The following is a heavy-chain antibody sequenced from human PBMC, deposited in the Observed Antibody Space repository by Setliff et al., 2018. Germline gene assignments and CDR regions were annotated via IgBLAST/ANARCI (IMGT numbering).Heavy chain of an antibody. CDR1: GGSFSGYY. V-gene: IGHV4-34*01. D-gene: IGHD3-10*01. J-gene: IGHJ5*02. CDR2: INHSGST. Sequence: SETLSLTCAVYGGSFSGYYWSWIRQPPGKGLEWIGEINHSGSTNYNPSLKSRVNISVDTSKNQLPLKLSSVTAAGADVYYCPRGKGSWVLLRWFDPWGQGTLVTVSS. CDR3: PRGKGSWVLLRWFDP.